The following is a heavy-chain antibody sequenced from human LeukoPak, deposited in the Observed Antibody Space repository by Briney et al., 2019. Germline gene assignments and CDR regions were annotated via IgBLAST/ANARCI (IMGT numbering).Heavy chain of an antibody. CDR2: IIPILGIA. V-gene: IGHV1-69*04. CDR1: GGTFSSYA. Sequence: SVKVSCKASGGTFSSYAISWVRQAPGQGLEWMGRIIPILGIANYAQEFQGRVTITADKSTSTAYMELSSLRSEDTAVYYCAYHDGNWFDPWGQGTLVTVSS. D-gene: IGHD1-1*01. CDR3: AYHDGNWFDP. J-gene: IGHJ5*02.